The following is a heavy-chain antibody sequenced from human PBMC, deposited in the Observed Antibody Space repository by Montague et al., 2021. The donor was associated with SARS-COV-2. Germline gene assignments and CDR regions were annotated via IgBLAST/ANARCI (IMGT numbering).Heavy chain of an antibody. V-gene: IGHV3-30*04. CDR2: ISDDGSKK. Sequence: SLRLSCAASGFTFSSYAMHWVRQAPGKGLEWVAVISDDGSKKYYVDSVKGRFTISRDNSKNTLYLQMNRLRTEDTAVYYCARDRSWLILGELDYWGQGTLVTVSS. J-gene: IGHJ4*02. CDR3: ARDRSWLILGELDY. D-gene: IGHD6-19*01. CDR1: GFTFSSYA.